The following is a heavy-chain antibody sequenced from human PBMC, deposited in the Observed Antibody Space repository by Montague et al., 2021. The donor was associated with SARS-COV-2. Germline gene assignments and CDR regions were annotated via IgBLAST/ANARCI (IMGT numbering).Heavy chain of an antibody. CDR1: GATISSDY. CDR3: ARTSDPSNFDSTGYYGAFDV. D-gene: IGHD3-22*01. Sequence: SETLSLTCTVSGATISSDYWSWIRQSPGKGLEWIGYMSYSGSATXXPSXXXRVAISRDTSKNQFSLTLIPATAADTAIYYRARTSDPSNFDSTGYYGAFDVWGQGTTVIVSS. V-gene: IGHV4-59*01. J-gene: IGHJ3*01. CDR2: MSYSGSA.